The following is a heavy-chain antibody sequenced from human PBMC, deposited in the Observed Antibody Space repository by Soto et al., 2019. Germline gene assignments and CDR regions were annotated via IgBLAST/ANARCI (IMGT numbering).Heavy chain of an antibody. D-gene: IGHD1-26*01. J-gene: IGHJ5*02. CDR1: GYSFTNYP. Sequence: QGQLVQSGAELKTPGASVKVSCKASGYSFTNYPIHWVRQAPGQRLEWMGWIHPGNGKTEYARRFQGRVTSSGDTSASTVYMELSRLTSDDTAVYFCARAYSGTYKDCFDPWGQGTLVTVSS. V-gene: IGHV1-3*01. CDR3: ARAYSGTYKDCFDP. CDR2: IHPGNGKT.